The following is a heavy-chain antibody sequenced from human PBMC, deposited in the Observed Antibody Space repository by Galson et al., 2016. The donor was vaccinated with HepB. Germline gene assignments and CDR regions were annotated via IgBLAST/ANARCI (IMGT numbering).Heavy chain of an antibody. J-gene: IGHJ6*02. CDR3: AREGTADCSNCDHWNYGKDV. Sequence: SLRLSCAASGFTVSSTYMSWVRQAPGKGLEWISVIFSGGSTYYAESVKGRFTISRDNSKNTVYFEMNSLRAEDKDVYYCAREGTADCSNCDHWNYGKDVWGQGTTVTVSS. CDR1: GFTVSSTY. D-gene: IGHD4-11*01. CDR2: IFSGGST. V-gene: IGHV3-53*01.